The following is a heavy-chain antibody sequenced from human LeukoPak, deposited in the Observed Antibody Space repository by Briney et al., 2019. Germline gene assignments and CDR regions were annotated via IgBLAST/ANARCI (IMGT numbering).Heavy chain of an antibody. Sequence: PSETLSLTCTVSGGSISSYYWSWIRQPPGKGLEWIGDIYYSGSTNYNPSLKGRVTISVDTSKNQFSLKLSSVTAADTAVYYCARVHYYYDSSGYYAYFFAYGGQGTLVTVSS. J-gene: IGHJ4*02. D-gene: IGHD3-22*01. CDR3: ARVHYYYDSSGYYAYFFAY. CDR2: IYYSGST. V-gene: IGHV4-59*01. CDR1: GGSISSYY.